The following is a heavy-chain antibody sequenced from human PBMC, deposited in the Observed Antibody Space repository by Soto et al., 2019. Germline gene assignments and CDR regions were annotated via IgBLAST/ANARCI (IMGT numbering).Heavy chain of an antibody. CDR2: ISSSGSTI. CDR1: GFTFSSYE. CDR3: ARARSTSGY. J-gene: IGHJ4*02. Sequence: RLSCAASGFTFSSYEMNWVRQAPGKGLEWVSYISSSGSTIYYADSVKGRFTISRDNAKNSLYLQMNSLRAEDTAVYYCARARSTSGYWGQGTLVTDSS. D-gene: IGHD1-1*01. V-gene: IGHV3-48*03.